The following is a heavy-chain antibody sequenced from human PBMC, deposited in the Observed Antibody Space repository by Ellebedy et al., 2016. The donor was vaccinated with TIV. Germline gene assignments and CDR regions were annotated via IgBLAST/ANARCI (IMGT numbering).Heavy chain of an antibody. J-gene: IGHJ4*02. CDR3: TKDPGIAVAGLPNYFDY. D-gene: IGHD6-19*01. CDR2: IRGKPFGGTT. CDR1: GFPFGDYA. Sequence: GESLKISCSASGFPFGDYALSWIRQAPGKGLEWVGFIRGKPFGGTTEYAASVKGRFTISRDDSKSIAYLQMNSLKTEDTAVYYCTKDPGIAVAGLPNYFDYWGQGTLVTVSS. V-gene: IGHV3-49*03.